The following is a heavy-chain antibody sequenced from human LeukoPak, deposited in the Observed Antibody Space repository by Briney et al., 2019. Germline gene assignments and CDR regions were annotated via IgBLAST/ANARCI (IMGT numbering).Heavy chain of an antibody. V-gene: IGHV3-7*01. Sequence: HAGGSLRLSCAASGFTFSSYWMSWVRQAPGKGLEWVANIKQDGSEKYYVDSVKGRFTISRDNAKNSLYLQMNSLKTEDTAVYYCASPAALTTHGGVVDYWGQGTLVTVSS. CDR3: ASPAALTTHGGVVDY. CDR1: GFTFSSYW. J-gene: IGHJ4*02. CDR2: IKQDGSEK. D-gene: IGHD2/OR15-2a*01.